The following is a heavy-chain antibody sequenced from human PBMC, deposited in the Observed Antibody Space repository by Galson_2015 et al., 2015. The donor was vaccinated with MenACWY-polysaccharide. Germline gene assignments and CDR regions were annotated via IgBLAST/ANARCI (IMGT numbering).Heavy chain of an antibody. CDR3: ARAYVATVTTDYFDY. V-gene: IGHV1-2*02. D-gene: IGHD4-17*01. Sequence: SVKVSCKASGYTFTGYYMHWVRQAPGQGHEWMGWINPNSGGTNYAQKFQGRVTMTRDTSISTAYMELSRLRSDDTAVYYCARAYVATVTTDYFDYWGQGTLVTVSS. CDR2: INPNSGGT. CDR1: GYTFTGYY. J-gene: IGHJ4*02.